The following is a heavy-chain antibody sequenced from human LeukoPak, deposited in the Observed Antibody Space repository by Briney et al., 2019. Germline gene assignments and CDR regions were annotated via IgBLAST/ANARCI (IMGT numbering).Heavy chain of an antibody. Sequence: GGSLRLSCAASGFTFSSYAMSWVRQAPGKGLEWVSYISISGTTIFYTDSVKGRFTISRDNAKNSLYLQMNSLRAEDTAVYYCARVHIEGWFFDLWGRGTLVTVSS. CDR2: ISISGTTI. V-gene: IGHV3-48*04. D-gene: IGHD1-26*01. J-gene: IGHJ2*01. CDR3: ARVHIEGWFFDL. CDR1: GFTFSSYA.